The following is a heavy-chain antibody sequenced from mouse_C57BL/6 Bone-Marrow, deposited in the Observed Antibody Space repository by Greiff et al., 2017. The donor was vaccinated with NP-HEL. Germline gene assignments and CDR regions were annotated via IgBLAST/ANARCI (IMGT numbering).Heavy chain of an antibody. CDR3: ARYYGRFYAMDY. CDR2: INPGSGGT. J-gene: IGHJ4*01. Sequence: VQLQQSGAELVRPGTSVKVSCKASGYAFTNYLIEWVKQRPGQGLEWIGVINPGSGGTNYNEKFKGKATLTADKSSSTAYMQLSSLTSEDSAVYFCARYYGRFYAMDYWGQGTSVTVSS. V-gene: IGHV1-54*01. CDR1: GYAFTNYL. D-gene: IGHD1-1*01.